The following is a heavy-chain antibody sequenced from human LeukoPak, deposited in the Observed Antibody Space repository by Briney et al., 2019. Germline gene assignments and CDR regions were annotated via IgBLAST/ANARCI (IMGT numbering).Heavy chain of an antibody. D-gene: IGHD1-1*01. CDR3: ATWRTAKTGFDY. CDR2: IYYSGSP. J-gene: IGHJ4*02. V-gene: IGHV4-39*01. Sequence: SETLSLTCAVSGGSIFSSNWWSWVRQPPGKGLECIGSIYYSGSPSYNPSLKSRVTISVDTSKNQFSLRLSSVTAADTAVYYCATWRTAKTGFDYWGQGTLVTVSS. CDR1: GGSIFSSNW.